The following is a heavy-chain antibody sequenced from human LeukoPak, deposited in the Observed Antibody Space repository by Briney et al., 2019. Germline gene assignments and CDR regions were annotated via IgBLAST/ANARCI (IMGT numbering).Heavy chain of an antibody. CDR3: ARTGDLLYYYYMDV. CDR1: GFIFDDYT. Sequence: PGGSLRLSCAASGFIFDDYTMHWVRQAPGKGLEWVSLISWDGGSTSYADSVKGRVTISRDNSINFLYLQMNSLRTEDTALYYCARTGDLLYYYYMDVWGKGTTVTVSS. D-gene: IGHD7-27*01. V-gene: IGHV3-43*01. J-gene: IGHJ6*03. CDR2: ISWDGGST.